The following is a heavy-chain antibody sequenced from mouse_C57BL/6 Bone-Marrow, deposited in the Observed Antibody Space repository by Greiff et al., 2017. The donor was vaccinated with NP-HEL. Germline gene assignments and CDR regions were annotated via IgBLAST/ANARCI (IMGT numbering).Heavy chain of an antibody. CDR3: ARSGGYYVYAMDY. CDR2: ISYDGSN. Sequence: EVQLVESGPGLVKPSQSLSLTCSVTGYSIPSGYYWNWIRQFPGNKLEWMGYISYDGSNNYNPSLKNRISITRDTSKNQFFLKLNSVTTEDTATYYCARSGGYYVYAMDYWGQGTSVTVSS. D-gene: IGHD2-3*01. J-gene: IGHJ4*01. V-gene: IGHV3-6*01. CDR1: GYSIPSGYY.